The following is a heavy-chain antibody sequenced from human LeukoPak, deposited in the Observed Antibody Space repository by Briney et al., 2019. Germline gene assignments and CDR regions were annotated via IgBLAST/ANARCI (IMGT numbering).Heavy chain of an antibody. CDR2: IYYSGST. D-gene: IGHD2-2*01. Sequence: ASQTLSLTCTVSGGSISSGDYDWGWIRQPRGKGLEWIGYIYYSGSTYYNPSRKSRFTISVEKAKNQFSLKLSSVTAADTAVYYCARAEPSSSTTFDYWGQGTLVTVSS. V-gene: IGHV4-30-4*08. J-gene: IGHJ4*02. CDR3: ARAEPSSSTTFDY. CDR1: GGSISSGDYD.